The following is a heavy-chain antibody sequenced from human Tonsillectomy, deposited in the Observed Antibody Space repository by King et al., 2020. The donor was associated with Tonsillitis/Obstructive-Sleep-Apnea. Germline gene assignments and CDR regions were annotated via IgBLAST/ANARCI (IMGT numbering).Heavy chain of an antibody. CDR3: TTDFVEGGVVVDY. D-gene: IGHD3-16*01. Sequence: VQLVESGGGLIKPGGSLRLSCAASGFTFSNAWMSWVRQAPGKGLEWVGRGKSKTDGGATDYAEPVKGRFTISREDSKDMLYLQMSSLKTEDTAVYYCTTDFVEGGVVVDYWGQGTLVTVSS. V-gene: IGHV3-15*01. CDR1: GFTFSNAW. CDR2: GKSKTDGGAT. J-gene: IGHJ4*02.